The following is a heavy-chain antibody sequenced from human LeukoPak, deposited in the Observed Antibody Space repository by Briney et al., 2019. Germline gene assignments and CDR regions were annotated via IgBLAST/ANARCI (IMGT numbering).Heavy chain of an antibody. CDR1: GYTFTGYY. CDR3: ARDLSVGATSHFDY. V-gene: IGHV1-2*02. J-gene: IGHJ4*02. Sequence: ASVKVSCKASGYTFTGYYMHWVRQAPGQGLEWMGWINPNSGGTNYAQKFQGRVTMTRDTSISTAYMELRSLRSDDTAVYYCARDLSVGATSHFDYWGQGTLVTVSS. D-gene: IGHD1-26*01. CDR2: INPNSGGT.